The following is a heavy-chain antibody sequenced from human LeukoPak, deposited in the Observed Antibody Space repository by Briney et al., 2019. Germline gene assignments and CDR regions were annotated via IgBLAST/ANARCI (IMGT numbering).Heavy chain of an antibody. CDR3: AKDGDGYYDFWSGYYPNFDY. D-gene: IGHD3-3*01. J-gene: IGHJ4*02. V-gene: IGHV3-23*01. CDR2: ISGSGGST. Sequence: GGSLRLSCAASGFTFSSYAMSWVRQAPGKGLEWVSAISGSGGSTYYADSVKGRFTIPRDNSKNTLYLQMNSLRAEDTAVYYCAKDGDGYYDFWSGYYPNFDYWGQGTLVTVSS. CDR1: GFTFSSYA.